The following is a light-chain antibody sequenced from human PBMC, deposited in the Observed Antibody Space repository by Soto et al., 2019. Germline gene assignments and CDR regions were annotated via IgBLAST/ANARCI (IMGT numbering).Light chain of an antibody. V-gene: IGKV3-20*01. CDR3: QQYGRSPIT. CDR1: QSVSSSF. CDR2: GAS. J-gene: IGKJ5*01. Sequence: EIVLTQSPGTLSLSPGERATLSCRASQSVSSSFLAWYQQTPGQAPRLLIYGASSRATGIPDRFSGRGSGTDFTLTISRLEHEVFAVYYWQQYGRSPITFGQGTRLEIK.